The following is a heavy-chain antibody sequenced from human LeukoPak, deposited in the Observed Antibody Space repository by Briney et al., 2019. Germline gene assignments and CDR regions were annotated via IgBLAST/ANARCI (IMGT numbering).Heavy chain of an antibody. J-gene: IGHJ4*02. V-gene: IGHV1-2*02. CDR2: INPNSGGT. D-gene: IGHD3-3*01. CDR1: GYTFTGYY. Sequence: GASVKVSCKTSGYTFTGYYMHWVRQAPGQGLEWMGWINPNSGGTNYAQKFQGRVTMTRDTSIYTAYMELSRLRSDDTAVYYCVRVVTIFGVAALAYWGQGTLVTVSS. CDR3: VRVVTIFGVAALAY.